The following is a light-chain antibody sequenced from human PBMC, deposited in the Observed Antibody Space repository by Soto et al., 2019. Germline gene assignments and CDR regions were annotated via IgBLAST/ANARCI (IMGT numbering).Light chain of an antibody. CDR1: QSVSSSY. CDR2: GAS. Sequence: ENVLPQSPSTLSFSAGESATLSCRASQSVSSSYLAWYQQKPGQAPRLLIYGASSRGTGISDRCSGSGSGTDFTLTISRLEPEDFAVYYCQQYGSPSITFGQGTRLEIK. J-gene: IGKJ5*01. CDR3: QQYGSPSIT. V-gene: IGKV3-20*01.